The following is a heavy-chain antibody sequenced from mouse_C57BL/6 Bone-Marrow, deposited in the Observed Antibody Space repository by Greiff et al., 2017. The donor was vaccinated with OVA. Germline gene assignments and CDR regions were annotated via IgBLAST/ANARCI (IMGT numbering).Heavy chain of an antibody. CDR2: INPYNGGT. CDR1: GYTFTDYY. J-gene: IGHJ3*01. CDR3: AREGDYYGSSYRAY. V-gene: IGHV1-19*01. Sequence: VQLQQSGPVLVKPGASVKMSCKASGYTFTDYYMNWVKQSHGKSLEWIGVINPYNGGTSYNQKFKGKATLTADKSSSTAYMELRSLTSEDSAVYFCAREGDYYGSSYRAYWGQGTLVTVSA. D-gene: IGHD1-1*01.